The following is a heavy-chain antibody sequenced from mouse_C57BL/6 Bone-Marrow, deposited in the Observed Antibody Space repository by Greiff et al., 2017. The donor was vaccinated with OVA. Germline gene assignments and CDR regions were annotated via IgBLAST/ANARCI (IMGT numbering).Heavy chain of an antibody. D-gene: IGHD1-1*01. CDR1: GYTFTSYW. Sequence: QVQLQQPGAELVMPGASVKLSCKASGYTFTSYWMHWVKQRPGQGLEWIGEIDPSDSYTNYNQKFKGKSTLTVDKSSSTAYMQLSSLTSEDSAVYYCARSTIYCYGSSLDYWGQGTTLTVSS. CDR3: ARSTIYCYGSSLDY. CDR2: IDPSDSYT. V-gene: IGHV1-69*01. J-gene: IGHJ2*01.